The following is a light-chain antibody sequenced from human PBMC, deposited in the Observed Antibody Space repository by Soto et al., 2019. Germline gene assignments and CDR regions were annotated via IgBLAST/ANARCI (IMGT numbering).Light chain of an antibody. V-gene: IGKV1-27*01. Sequence: DIQMTQSPSSLSASVGDRVTITCRASQGISNYLAWFQQKQGXXXKXXXYXXXTLQSGVPSRFSGSGPGSHFTLTISSLQPDDFATYYCQQYNSYPWTFGQGTKVDIK. J-gene: IGKJ1*01. CDR2: XXX. CDR3: QQYNSYPWT. CDR1: QGISNY.